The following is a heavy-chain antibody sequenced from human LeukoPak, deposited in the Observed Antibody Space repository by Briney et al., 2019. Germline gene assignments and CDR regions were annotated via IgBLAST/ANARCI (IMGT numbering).Heavy chain of an antibody. CDR2: IYSGGST. CDR1: GFTVSSNY. CDR3: ARDRSSGWYDAFDI. J-gene: IGHJ3*02. Sequence: GGSLRLSCAASGFTVSSNYMSWVRQAPGKWLEWVSVIYSGGSTYYADSVKGRFTISRDNSKNTLYLQMNSLRAEDTAVYYCARDRSSGWYDAFDIWGQGTMVTVSS. V-gene: IGHV3-53*01. D-gene: IGHD6-19*01.